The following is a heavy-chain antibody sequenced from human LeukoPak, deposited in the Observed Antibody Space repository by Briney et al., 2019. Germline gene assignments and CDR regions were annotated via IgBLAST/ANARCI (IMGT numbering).Heavy chain of an antibody. Sequence: PGGSLRFSCAASAFTFNNYGMHWVRQAPGKGLEWVALIWYDGTNKYYGDSVKGRFTISRDNSKNTLYLQMNSLRAEDTAVYYCARGRFGELSVATFDIWGQGTMVTVSS. D-gene: IGHD3-10*01. V-gene: IGHV3-33*01. CDR2: IWYDGTNK. J-gene: IGHJ3*02. CDR1: AFTFNNYG. CDR3: ARGRFGELSVATFDI.